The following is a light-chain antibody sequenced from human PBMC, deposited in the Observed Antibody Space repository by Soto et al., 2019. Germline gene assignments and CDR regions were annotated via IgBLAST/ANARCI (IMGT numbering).Light chain of an antibody. J-gene: IGKJ1*01. Sequence: IQMTHSPSSLSASVGDRVTITCRASQGISTYLNWYQQKPGKAPNLLIFDASSLESGVPSRFSGSGSGTEFTLTISSLQSGDFATYYCQQYNTYPWTFGQGTKVDIK. V-gene: IGKV1-13*02. CDR2: DAS. CDR1: QGISTY. CDR3: QQYNTYPWT.